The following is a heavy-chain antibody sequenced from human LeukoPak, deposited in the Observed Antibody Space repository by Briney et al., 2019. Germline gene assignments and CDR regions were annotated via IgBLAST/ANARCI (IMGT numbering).Heavy chain of an antibody. CDR1: GCSISSYY. V-gene: IGHV4-59*01. CDR3: ARGGGYCSGGSCYDYYYYYYMDV. J-gene: IGHJ6*03. Sequence: PSETLSLTCTVSGCSISSYYWSWIRQPPGKGLEWIGYINYSGSTNYNPSLKSRVTISVDASKNQFSLKLSSVTAADTAVYYCARGGGYCSGGSCYDYYYYYYMDVWGKGTTVTVSS. CDR2: INYSGST. D-gene: IGHD2-15*01.